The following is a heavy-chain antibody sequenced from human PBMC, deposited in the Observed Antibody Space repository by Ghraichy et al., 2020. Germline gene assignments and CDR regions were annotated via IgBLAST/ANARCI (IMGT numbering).Heavy chain of an antibody. CDR3: ARDSSGWHPLDY. V-gene: IGHV3-7*01. J-gene: IGHJ4*02. D-gene: IGHD6-19*01. CDR2: IKQDGSEK. CDR1: GFTFSSYW. Sequence: GESLNISCAASGFTFSSYWMSWVRQAPGKGLEWVANIKQDGSEKYYVDSVKGRFTISRDNAKNSLYLQMNSLRAEDTAVYYCARDSSGWHPLDYWGQGTLVTVSS.